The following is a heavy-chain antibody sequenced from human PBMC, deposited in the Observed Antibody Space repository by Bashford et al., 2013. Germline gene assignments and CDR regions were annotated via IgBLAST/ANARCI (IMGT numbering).Heavy chain of an antibody. CDR3: ARVRLYYDGSGYSSDYFFDY. CDR2: VNPNNGAT. J-gene: IGHJ4*02. Sequence: WVRQAPGQGLEWMGWVNPNNGATNYTEKFRGRLTMTRDTSISTAYMDLSRLRSDDTAVYFCARVRLYYDGSGYSSDYFFDYWGQGALVTVSS. V-gene: IGHV1-2*02. D-gene: IGHD3-22*01.